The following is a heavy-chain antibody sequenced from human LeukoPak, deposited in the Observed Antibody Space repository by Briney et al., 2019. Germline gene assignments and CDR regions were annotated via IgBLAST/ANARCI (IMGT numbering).Heavy chain of an antibody. CDR1: GYTFTGYY. V-gene: IGHV1-2*02. Sequence: WASVTVSCKASGYTFTGYYMHWVRQAPGQGLEWMGWINPNSGGTNYAQKFQGRVTMTRDTSISTAYMELSRLRSDDTAVYYCARVADSSGWSSFDYWGQGTLVTVSS. CDR3: ARVADSSGWSSFDY. CDR2: INPNSGGT. D-gene: IGHD6-19*01. J-gene: IGHJ4*02.